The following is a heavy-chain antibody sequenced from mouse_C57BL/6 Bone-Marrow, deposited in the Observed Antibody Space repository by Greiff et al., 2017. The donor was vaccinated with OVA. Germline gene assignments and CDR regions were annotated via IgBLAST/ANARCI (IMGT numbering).Heavy chain of an antibody. CDR2: IDPENGDT. Sequence: EVQLQQSGAELVRPGASVKLSCTASGFNIKDDYMHWVKQRPEQGLEWIGWIDPENGDTEYASKFLGKATITADTSSNTAYLQLSSLTSEDTAVYYCTLYDYYFDYWGQGTTLTVSS. D-gene: IGHD2-3*01. V-gene: IGHV14-4*01. J-gene: IGHJ2*01. CDR3: TLYDYYFDY. CDR1: GFNIKDDY.